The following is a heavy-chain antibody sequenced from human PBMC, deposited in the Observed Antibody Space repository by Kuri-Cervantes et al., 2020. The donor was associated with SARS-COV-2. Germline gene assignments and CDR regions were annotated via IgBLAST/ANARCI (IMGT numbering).Heavy chain of an antibody. CDR1: GGSISTSSYY. J-gene: IGHJ4*02. CDR2: MYYTGPT. V-gene: IGHV4-39*01. Sequence: GSLRLSCTVSGGSISTSSYYWAWIRQPPGKGLEWIGSMYYTGPTNYNPSLKSQVTISVDTSKTQFSLKLSSVTAADTAVYYCASRVNWGQGTLATVSS. CDR3: ASRVN.